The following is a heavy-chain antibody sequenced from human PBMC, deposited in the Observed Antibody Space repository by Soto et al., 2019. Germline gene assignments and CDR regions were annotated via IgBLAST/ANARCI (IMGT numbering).Heavy chain of an antibody. CDR1: GYTFTSYD. D-gene: IGHD5-18*01. CDR2: MNPNSGNT. V-gene: IGHV1-8*01. CDR3: ARPGGDSYGYHYYYYGMDV. Sequence: GASVKVSCKATGYTFTSYDINWVRQATGQGLEWMGWMNPNSGNTGYAQKFQGRCTMTRNTSISTVYMERSSLRYEDTAVYYCARPGGDSYGYHYYYYGMDVWGQGTTVTVSS. J-gene: IGHJ6*02.